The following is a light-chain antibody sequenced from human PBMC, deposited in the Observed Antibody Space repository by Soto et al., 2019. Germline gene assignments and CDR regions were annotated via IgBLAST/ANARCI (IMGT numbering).Light chain of an antibody. V-gene: IGLV2-14*01. CDR1: SSDVDGYKY. CDR3: SSYTTSSTLEV. CDR2: DVS. Sequence: QSVLTQPASVSGSPGQSVTISCTGTSSDVDGYKYVSWYQQHPGKAPKLIIYDVSNRPSGVSDRFSGSKSGNTASLTISGLQAEDEADYYCSSYTTSSTLEVFGGGTKLTVL. J-gene: IGLJ2*01.